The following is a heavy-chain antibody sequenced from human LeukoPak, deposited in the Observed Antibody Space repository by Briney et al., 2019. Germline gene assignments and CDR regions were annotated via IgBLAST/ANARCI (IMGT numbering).Heavy chain of an antibody. CDR3: ARGTLTAPRSAFDI. CDR2: IIPIFGTA. CDR1: GGTFSSYA. D-gene: IGHD1-14*01. Sequence: SVKVSCKASGGTFSSYAISWVRQAPGQGLEWMGGIIPIFGTANYAQKFQGRVTITADESTSTAYMELSSLRSDDTAVYYCARGTLTAPRSAFDIWGQGTMVTVSS. J-gene: IGHJ3*02. V-gene: IGHV1-69*01.